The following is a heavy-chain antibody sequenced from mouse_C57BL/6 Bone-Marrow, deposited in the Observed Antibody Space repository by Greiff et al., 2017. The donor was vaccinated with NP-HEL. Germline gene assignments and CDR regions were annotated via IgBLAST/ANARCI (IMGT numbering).Heavy chain of an antibody. CDR3: TRDGITNGWYFDV. Sequence: EVQRVESGEGLVKPGGSLKLSCAASGFTFSSYAMSWVRQTPEKRLEWVAYISSGGDYIYYADTVKGRFTISRDNARNTLYLQMSSLKSEDTAMYYGTRDGITNGWYFDVWGTGTTVTVSS. CDR1: GFTFSSYA. CDR2: ISSGGDYI. J-gene: IGHJ1*03. D-gene: IGHD2-4*01. V-gene: IGHV5-9-1*02.